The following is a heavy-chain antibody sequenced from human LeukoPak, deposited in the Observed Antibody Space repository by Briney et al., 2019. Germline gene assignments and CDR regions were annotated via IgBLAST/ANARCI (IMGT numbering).Heavy chain of an antibody. CDR3: AGGALDLLLFDY. V-gene: IGHV3-48*01. J-gene: IGHJ4*02. D-gene: IGHD3-16*01. CDR2: ISGTSATI. CDR1: GFTFSNFN. Sequence: GFLRLSCAASGFTFSNFNMNWVRQAPGKGLEWISYISGTSATIYYADSVKGRFTISRDNAKNSLYLQMNSLRAEDTAVYYCAGGALDLLLFDYWGQGTLVTVSS.